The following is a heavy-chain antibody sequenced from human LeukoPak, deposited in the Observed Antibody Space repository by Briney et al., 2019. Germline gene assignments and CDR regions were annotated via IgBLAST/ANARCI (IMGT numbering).Heavy chain of an antibody. Sequence: SETLSLTCTVSGGSISSYYWSWIRQPAGKGLEWIGRIYTSGSTNYNPSLKSRVTMSVDTSKNQFSLRLRSVTAADTAMYYCARGTLYRGWSYYLDFWGQGSQVTASS. CDR3: ARGTLYRGWSYYLDF. CDR2: IYTSGST. J-gene: IGHJ4*02. V-gene: IGHV4-4*07. CDR1: GGSISSYY. D-gene: IGHD6-19*01.